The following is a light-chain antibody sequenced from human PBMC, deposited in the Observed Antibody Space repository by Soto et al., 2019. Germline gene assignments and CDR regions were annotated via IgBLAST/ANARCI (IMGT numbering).Light chain of an antibody. Sequence: DIVLTHSPGTLSLSPCERAALSFRASQNVDSNYLAWYQQKPGQAPRIIIFGASSRATGIPDRFSGSGSGTDFTLTISRLEPEDFAVYYCQQYGSPITFGQGTRLEIK. CDR2: GAS. CDR1: QNVDSNY. CDR3: QQYGSPIT. V-gene: IGKV3-20*01. J-gene: IGKJ5*01.